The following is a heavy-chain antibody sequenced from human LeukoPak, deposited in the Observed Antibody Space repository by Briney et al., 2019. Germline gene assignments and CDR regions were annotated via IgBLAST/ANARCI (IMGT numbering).Heavy chain of an antibody. CDR2: ISSSSTYK. CDR3: ARDQSQTYYHGMDV. V-gene: IGHV3-21*01. CDR1: GFTFSTYW. J-gene: IGHJ6*02. Sequence: GGSLRLSCAASGFTFSTYWMNWVRQAPGKGPEWVSFISSSSTYKYYADSVKGRFTISRDNAKNSLYLQMNSLRAEDTAVYYCARDQSQTYYHGMDVWGQGTTVTVSS.